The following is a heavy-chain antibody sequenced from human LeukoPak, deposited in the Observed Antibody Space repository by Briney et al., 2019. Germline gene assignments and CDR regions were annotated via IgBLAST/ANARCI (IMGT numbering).Heavy chain of an antibody. D-gene: IGHD3-3*01. CDR3: ALFGVITGYGMDV. J-gene: IGHJ6*02. Sequence: GGSLRLSCAASGSTFSNYAMNWVRQAPGKGLEWVSGLSYTGIRTYYADSVKGRFTISRDKSKNILYLQMNSLRAEDTAVYYCALFGVITGYGMDVWGQGTTVTVSS. V-gene: IGHV3-23*01. CDR2: LSYTGIRT. CDR1: GSTFSNYA.